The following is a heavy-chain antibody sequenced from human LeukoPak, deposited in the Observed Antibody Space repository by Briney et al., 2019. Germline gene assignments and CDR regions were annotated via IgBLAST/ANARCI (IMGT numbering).Heavy chain of an antibody. CDR3: ARGPGY. CDR1: GGSISSSSYY. V-gene: IGHV4-39*01. J-gene: IGHJ4*02. CDR2: IYYSGST. Sequence: PSETLSLTCTVSGGSISSSSYYWGWIRQPPGKGLEWIGSIYYSGSTYYNPSLKSRVAISVDTSKNQFSLKPSSVTAADTAVYYCARGPGYWGQGTLVTVSS.